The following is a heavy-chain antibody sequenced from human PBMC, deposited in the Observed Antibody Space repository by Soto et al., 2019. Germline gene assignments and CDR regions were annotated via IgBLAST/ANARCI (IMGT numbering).Heavy chain of an antibody. CDR3: ARQEYSGYDG. D-gene: IGHD5-12*01. Sequence: PSETLSLTCTVSGGSISSGGYYWGWIRQHPEKGLEWIGSIYYSGSTYYNPSLKSRVTISVDTSKNQFSLKLSSVTAADTAVYYCARQEYSGYDGWGQGTLVTVSS. J-gene: IGHJ4*02. CDR2: IYYSGST. V-gene: IGHV4-39*01. CDR1: GGSISSGGYY.